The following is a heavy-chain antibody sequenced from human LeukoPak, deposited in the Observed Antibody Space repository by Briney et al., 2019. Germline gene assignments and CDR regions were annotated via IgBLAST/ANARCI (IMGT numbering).Heavy chain of an antibody. Sequence: GGSLRLSCAASGFSFSSYEMNWVRQAPGKGLEWVSYISASGTTIYYADSVKGRFTISRDNAEKSLYLQMNSLRAEDTAVYYCARVFIGSSCPNDYWGQGTLVTVSS. D-gene: IGHD6-19*01. J-gene: IGHJ4*02. V-gene: IGHV3-48*03. CDR3: ARVFIGSSCPNDY. CDR1: GFSFSSYE. CDR2: ISASGTTI.